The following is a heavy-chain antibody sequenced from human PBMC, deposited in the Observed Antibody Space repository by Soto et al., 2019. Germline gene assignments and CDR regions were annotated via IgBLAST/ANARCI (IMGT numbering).Heavy chain of an antibody. Sequence: PSETLSLTCSVSGDSVTNSKYYWAWIRQPPGKGLERIGAIYSSGSTPYSQSLRSRVTISLDPSKNQFSLKMTSVTAAEKDVKKFAKPMYSYESTAYDYWGRGTLVPVSS. D-gene: IGHD3-22*01. J-gene: IGHJ4*02. CDR1: GDSVTNSKYY. V-gene: IGHV4-39*01. CDR3: AKPMYSYESTAYDY. CDR2: IYSSGST.